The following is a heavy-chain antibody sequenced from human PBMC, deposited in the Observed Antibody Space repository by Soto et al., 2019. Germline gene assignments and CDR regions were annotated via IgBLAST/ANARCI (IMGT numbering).Heavy chain of an antibody. CDR2: ISTYSGDT. CDR3: ARHHGPTTSENWFEP. Sequence: QVHLVQSGVEVKTPGASVKVSCQASGYTFFTYDIIWVRQAPGQGVEWMGWISTYSGDTKYAQKFQGRVTMTTDTSPTTAYLELRSLRSDATAVYYCARHHGPTTSENWFEPWGQGTLVTVSS. D-gene: IGHD5-12*01. V-gene: IGHV1-18*01. CDR1: GYTFFTYD. J-gene: IGHJ5*02.